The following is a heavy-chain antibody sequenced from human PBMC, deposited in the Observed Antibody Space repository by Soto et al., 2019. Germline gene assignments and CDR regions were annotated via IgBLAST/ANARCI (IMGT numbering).Heavy chain of an antibody. D-gene: IGHD3-22*01. V-gene: IGHV3-30*18. CDR3: AKSMVNFTYYDDSSGYYIQRGEYYYYGMDL. CDR1: GFTFSSYG. CDR2: ISYDGSNK. J-gene: IGHJ6*04. Sequence: GGSLRLSCAASGFTFSSYGMHWVRQAPGKGLEWVAVISYDGSNKYYADSVKGRFTISRDNSKNTLYLQMNSLRAEDTAVYYCAKSMVNFTYYDDSSGYYIQRGEYYYYGMDLWGESTTVTVSS.